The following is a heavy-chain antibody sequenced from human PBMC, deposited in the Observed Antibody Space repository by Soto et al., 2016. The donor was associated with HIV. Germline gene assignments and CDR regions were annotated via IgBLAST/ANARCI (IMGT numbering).Heavy chain of an antibody. J-gene: IGHJ6*04. CDR2: IYHSGST. V-gene: IGHV4-38-2*02. Sequence: QVQLQESGPGLVKPSETLSLTCTISGYSIRSGYYWGWIRQPPGEGLEWIGSIYHSGSTYYNPSLNSRVTISLDKFKNQISLKLSSVTAADTAVYYCARKSNPMVQGXSPTDVWGKGPRVTVSS. CDR3: ARKSNPMVQGXSPTDV. CDR1: GYSIRSGYY. D-gene: IGHD3-10*01.